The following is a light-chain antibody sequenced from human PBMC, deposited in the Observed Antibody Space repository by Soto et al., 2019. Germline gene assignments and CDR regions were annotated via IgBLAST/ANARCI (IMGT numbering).Light chain of an antibody. V-gene: IGKV1-9*01. CDR1: QGISSY. CDR2: DAS. Sequence: DIQLTQSPSFLSASIGDRVTITCRASQGISSYVAWYQQKPGKAPNLLIYDASTLQSGVPSRFSGSGSGTEFNLTISSLQPEDFASYYCQQVDSSPWTCGQGTKVEIK. J-gene: IGKJ1*01. CDR3: QQVDSSPWT.